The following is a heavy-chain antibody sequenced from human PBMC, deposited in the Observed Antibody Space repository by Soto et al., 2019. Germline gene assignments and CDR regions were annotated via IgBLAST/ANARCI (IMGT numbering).Heavy chain of an antibody. CDR3: ASTRGY. CDR1: GFTFSGYW. D-gene: IGHD3-3*01. CDR2: IKEDGSEK. J-gene: IGHJ4*02. V-gene: IGHV3-7*05. Sequence: EVQLVESGGGLVQPGGSLRLSCAASGFTFSGYWRKWVRQAPGKGLEWVATIKEDGSEKYYVDSVKGRFTISRDSAKNSVHLQMNSLRVEDTALYYCASTRGYWGQGTLVTVSS.